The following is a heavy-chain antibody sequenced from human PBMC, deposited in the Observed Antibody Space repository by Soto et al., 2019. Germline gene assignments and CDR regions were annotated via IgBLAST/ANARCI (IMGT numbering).Heavy chain of an antibody. CDR1: GFTFRSYW. V-gene: IGHV3-74*01. CDR2: INSDGSST. D-gene: IGHD6-13*01. Sequence: PGGSLGLSGAGSGFTFRSYWMHWVRQAPGKGLVWVSRINSDGSSTSYADSVKGRFTISRDNAKNTLYLQMNSLRAEDTAVYYCARSIAAAGTFDYWGQGTLVTVSS. J-gene: IGHJ4*02. CDR3: ARSIAAAGTFDY.